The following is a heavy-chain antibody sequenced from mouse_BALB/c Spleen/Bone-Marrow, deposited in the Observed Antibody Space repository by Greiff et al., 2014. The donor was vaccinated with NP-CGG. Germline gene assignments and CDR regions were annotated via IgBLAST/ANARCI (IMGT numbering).Heavy chain of an antibody. D-gene: IGHD2-3*01. CDR1: GYTFTSYY. V-gene: IGHV1S56*01. Sequence: QVQLKESGPELVKPGASVRISCKASGYTFTSYYIHWVKQRPGQGLEWIGWIYPGNVNTKYNEKFKGKATLTADKSSSTAYMQLSSLTSEDSAVYFCAGLLRGGYAMDYWGQGTSVTVSS. J-gene: IGHJ4*01. CDR3: AGLLRGGYAMDY. CDR2: IYPGNVNT.